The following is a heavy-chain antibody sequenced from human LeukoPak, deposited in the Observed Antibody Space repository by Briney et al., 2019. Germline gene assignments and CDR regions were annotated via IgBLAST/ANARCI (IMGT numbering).Heavy chain of an antibody. Sequence: PGRSLRLSCAASGFTFSSYAMHWVRQAPGKGLEWVTVISYDGSNKYYADSVKGRFTISRDNSKNTLSLHMNSLRAEDTAVYYCARDETRYYGSGSSPPAYYYYYGMDVWGQGTTVTVPS. D-gene: IGHD3-10*01. CDR1: GFTFSSYA. V-gene: IGHV3-30-3*01. CDR3: ARDETRYYGSGSSPPAYYYYYGMDV. CDR2: ISYDGSNK. J-gene: IGHJ6*02.